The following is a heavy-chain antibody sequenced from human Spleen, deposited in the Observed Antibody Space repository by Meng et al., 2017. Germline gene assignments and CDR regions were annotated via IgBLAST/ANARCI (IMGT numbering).Heavy chain of an antibody. CDR2: ISGSGGST. D-gene: IGHD6-19*01. CDR1: GFAFSSYS. Sequence: GESLKISCAASGFAFSSYSMNWVRQAPGKGLEWVSAISGSGGSTYYADSVKGRFTISRDNSKNTLYLQMNSLRAEDTAVYYCAKDEATSSGWYYWGQGTLVTVSS. J-gene: IGHJ4*02. CDR3: AKDEATSSGWYY. V-gene: IGHV3-23*01.